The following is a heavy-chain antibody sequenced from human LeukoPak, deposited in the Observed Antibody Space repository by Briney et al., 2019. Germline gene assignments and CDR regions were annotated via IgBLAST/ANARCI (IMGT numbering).Heavy chain of an antibody. J-gene: IGHJ4*02. V-gene: IGHV3-30*18. CDR2: ISYDGSDK. Sequence: GRSLRLSCAASGFPFSIFGMHWVRQAPGKGLEWVAVISYDGSDKFYADSLRGRFTISRDNSENTLYLQMNRLRPEDTAVYYCAKDFGYCSGSRSYSVDYWGQGTLVTVSS. D-gene: IGHD2-15*01. CDR1: GFPFSIFG. CDR3: AKDFGYCSGSRSYSVDY.